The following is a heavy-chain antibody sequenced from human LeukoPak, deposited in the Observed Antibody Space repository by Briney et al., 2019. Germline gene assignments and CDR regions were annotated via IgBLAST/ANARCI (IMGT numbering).Heavy chain of an antibody. J-gene: IGHJ3*02. V-gene: IGHV1-24*01. Sequence: WASVKVSCKVSGYTLTELSMHWVRRAPGKGLEWMGGFDPEDGETIYAQKFQGRVTMTEDTSTDTAYMELSSLRSEDTAVYYCATFIVVVPAATIDAFDIWGQGTMVTVSS. CDR3: ATFIVVVPAATIDAFDI. CDR2: FDPEDGET. D-gene: IGHD2-2*01. CDR1: GYTLTELS.